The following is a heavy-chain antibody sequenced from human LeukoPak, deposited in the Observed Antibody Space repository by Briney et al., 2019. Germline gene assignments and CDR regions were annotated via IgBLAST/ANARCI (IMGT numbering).Heavy chain of an antibody. J-gene: IGHJ6*02. D-gene: IGHD2-2*01. CDR3: ARAQPGNSPPPRLYGMDV. CDR2: ISTDSDTT. Sequence: GGSLRLSCAASGFTFSSYRMNWVRQAPGKGLEWVSYISTDSDTTYYADSVKGRFTISRDSATNSLFLRMRDLRDEDSAVYYCARAQPGNSPPPRLYGMDVWGQGTTVTVAS. V-gene: IGHV3-48*02. CDR1: GFTFSSYR.